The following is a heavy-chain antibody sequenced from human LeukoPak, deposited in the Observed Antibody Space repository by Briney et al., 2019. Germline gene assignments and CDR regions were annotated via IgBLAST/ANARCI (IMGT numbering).Heavy chain of an antibody. CDR3: ARVGAKGGWYFDL. D-gene: IGHD3-10*01. J-gene: IGHJ2*01. Sequence: GGSLRLSCAASGFTFGGYGMNWVRQAPGKGLEWVSSISSGGSYMYYADSLKGRFTISRDNAKNSLYLQMNSLRAEDTAVYYCARVGAKGGWYFDLWGRGTLVTVSS. CDR2: ISSGGSYM. CDR1: GFTFGGYG. V-gene: IGHV3-21*01.